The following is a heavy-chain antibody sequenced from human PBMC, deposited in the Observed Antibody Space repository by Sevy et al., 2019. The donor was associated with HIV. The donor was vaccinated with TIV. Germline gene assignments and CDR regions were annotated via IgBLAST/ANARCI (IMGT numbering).Heavy chain of an antibody. D-gene: IGHD2-2*01. CDR2: INHSGST. V-gene: IGHV4-34*01. CDR3: ARHCSSSSCSHAFDI. CDR1: GGSFSGYY. Sequence: SETLSLTCAVYGGSFSGYYWSWIRQPPGKGLEWVGEINHSGSTNYNPSLKSRVTISVDTSNNQFSLKLSSVTAADTAVYYFARHCSSSSCSHAFDIWGQGTMVTVSS. J-gene: IGHJ3*02.